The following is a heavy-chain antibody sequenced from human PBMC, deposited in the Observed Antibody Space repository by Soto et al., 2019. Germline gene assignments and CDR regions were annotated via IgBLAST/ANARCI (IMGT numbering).Heavy chain of an antibody. J-gene: IGHJ3*02. Sequence: QVQLVESGGGLVKPGGSLRLSCAASGFTFSDYYMSWIRQAPGKGLEWVSYISSSGSTIYYADSVKGRFTISRDNAKNSLYLHMNRRRAEDTAVYYCARELDQWRNAFDIWGQGTMVTVSS. CDR2: ISSSGSTI. V-gene: IGHV3-11*01. CDR3: ARELDQWRNAFDI. D-gene: IGHD6-19*01. CDR1: GFTFSDYY.